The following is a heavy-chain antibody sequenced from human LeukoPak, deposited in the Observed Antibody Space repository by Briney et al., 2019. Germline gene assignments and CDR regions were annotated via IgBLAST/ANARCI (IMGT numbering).Heavy chain of an antibody. CDR3: ARAERPFGQKFDY. V-gene: IGHV1-69*01. CDR2: IIPMFGTA. CDR1: GGTFRKYA. Sequence: SVKVSCKASGGTFRKYAMSWVRQAPGQGLEWMGGIIPMFGTANYAQNFQGRVTITADESTSTAYMELSSLRSEDTAVYYCARAERPFGQKFDYWGQGTLVTVSS. J-gene: IGHJ4*02. D-gene: IGHD3-10*01.